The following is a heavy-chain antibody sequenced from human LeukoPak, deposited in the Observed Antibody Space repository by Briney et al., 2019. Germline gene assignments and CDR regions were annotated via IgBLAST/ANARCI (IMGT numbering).Heavy chain of an antibody. J-gene: IGHJ4*02. V-gene: IGHV3-53*01. CDR3: ARFTGYSYYFDY. CDR1: GFTVSSNY. Sequence: SGGSLRLSCAASGFTVSSNYMSWVRQAPGKGLEWVSVIYSGGSTYYADSVKGRFTISRDNSKNTLYLQMNSLRAEDTAVYYCARFTGYSYYFDYWGQGTLVTVSS. CDR2: IYSGGST. D-gene: IGHD3-9*01.